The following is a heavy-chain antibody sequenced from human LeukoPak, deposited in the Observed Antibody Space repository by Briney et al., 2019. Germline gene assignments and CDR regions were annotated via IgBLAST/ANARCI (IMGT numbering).Heavy chain of an antibody. CDR1: GFSLNSTGEG. CDR3: AHRRQYSNYCFDY. Sequence: SGPTLVKPTQTLTVTCTFSGFSLNSTGEGVGWIRQPPGKALEWLALIYWDDDKRYNPSLKSRLALTKHTSKNQVILTMTDMDPVDTATFFCAHRRQYSNYCFDYWGQGTLVTVSS. D-gene: IGHD4-11*01. V-gene: IGHV2-5*02. CDR2: IYWDDDK. J-gene: IGHJ4*02.